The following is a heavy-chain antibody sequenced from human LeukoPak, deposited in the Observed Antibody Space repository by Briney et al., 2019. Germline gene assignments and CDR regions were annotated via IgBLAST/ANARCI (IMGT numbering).Heavy chain of an antibody. J-gene: IGHJ4*02. V-gene: IGHV3-7*01. Sequence: GGSLRLSCAASGFTFSSSWMSWVRQAPGKGLEWAANISPDGSETNYVDSVKGRFTISRDNAKNSLYLQMNSLRAEDTAVYYCARPRVPDSWGQGTLVIVSS. CDR1: GFTFSSSW. CDR3: ARPRVPDS. CDR2: ISPDGSET.